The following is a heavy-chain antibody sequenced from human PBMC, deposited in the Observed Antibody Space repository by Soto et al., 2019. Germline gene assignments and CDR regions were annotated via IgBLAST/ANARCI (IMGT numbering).Heavy chain of an antibody. D-gene: IGHD3-22*01. CDR2: ISAYNGNT. CDR3: ARDYSYGVITTGDWFDP. J-gene: IGHJ5*02. Sequence: EASVKVSCKASGYTFTSYGISWVRQAPGQGLEWMGWISAYNGNTNYAQKLQGRVTMTTDTSTSTAYMELRSLRSDDTAAYYCARDYSYGVITTGDWFDPWGQGTLVTVSS. CDR1: GYTFTSYG. V-gene: IGHV1-18*01.